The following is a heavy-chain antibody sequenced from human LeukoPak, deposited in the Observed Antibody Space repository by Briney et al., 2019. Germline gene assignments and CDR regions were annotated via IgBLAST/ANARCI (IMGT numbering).Heavy chain of an antibody. D-gene: IGHD3-10*01. CDR2: INHSGST. CDR3: ARVKYYYGKYYFDY. Sequence: SETLSLTCAVYGGSFSGYYWSWIRQPPGKGLEWIGEINHSGSTNYNPSLKSRVTISVDTSKNQFSLKLSSVTAADTAVYYCARVKYYYGKYYFDYWGQGTLVTVSS. CDR1: GGSFSGYY. V-gene: IGHV4-34*01. J-gene: IGHJ4*02.